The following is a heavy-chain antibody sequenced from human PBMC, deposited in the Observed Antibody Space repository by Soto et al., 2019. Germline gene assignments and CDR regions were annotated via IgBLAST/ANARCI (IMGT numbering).Heavy chain of an antibody. V-gene: IGHV4-39*01. CDR1: GGSISSSSYY. J-gene: IGHJ4*02. D-gene: IGHD5-18*01. CDR3: ARRRIQLWLDFDY. CDR2: IYYSGST. Sequence: NPSETLSLTCTVSGGSISSSSYYWGWIRQPPGKGLEWIGSIYYSGSTYYNPSLKSRVTISVDTSKNQFSLKLSSVTAADTAVYYCARRRIQLWLDFDYWGQGTLVTVSS.